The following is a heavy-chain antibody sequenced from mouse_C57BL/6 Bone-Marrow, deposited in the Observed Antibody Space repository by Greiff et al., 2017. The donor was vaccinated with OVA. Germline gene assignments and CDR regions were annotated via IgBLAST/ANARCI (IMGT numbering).Heavy chain of an antibody. V-gene: IGHV1-59*01. D-gene: IGHD1-1*01. J-gene: IGHJ2*01. CDR2: IDPSDSYT. CDR3: AREDYYGSADY. CDR1: GYTFTSYW. Sequence: QVQLQQPGAELVRPGTSVKLSCKASGYTFTSYWMHWVKQRPGQGLEWIGVIDPSDSYTNYNQKFKGKATLTVDTSSSTAYMQLSSLTSADSAVYYYAREDYYGSADYGGRGTALTVSA.